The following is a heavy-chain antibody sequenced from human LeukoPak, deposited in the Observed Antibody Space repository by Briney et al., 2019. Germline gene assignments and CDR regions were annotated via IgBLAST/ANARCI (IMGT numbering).Heavy chain of an antibody. CDR2: INHSGST. Sequence: KSSETLSLTCTVSGGSISSYYWSWIRQPPGKGLEWIGEINHSGSTNYNPSLKSRVTISVDTSKNQFSLKLSSVTAADTAVYYCARHRRWTVMVRGGYFDYWGQRTLVTVSS. J-gene: IGHJ4*02. D-gene: IGHD3-10*01. CDR1: GGSISSYY. V-gene: IGHV4-34*01. CDR3: ARHRRWTVMVRGGYFDY.